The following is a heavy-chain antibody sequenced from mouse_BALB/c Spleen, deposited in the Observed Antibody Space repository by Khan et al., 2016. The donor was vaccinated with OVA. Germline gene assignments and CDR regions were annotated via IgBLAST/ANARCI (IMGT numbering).Heavy chain of an antibody. D-gene: IGHD2-10*01. V-gene: IGHV1S81*02. CDR2: IYPGDGRT. CDR3: ARNAYFGNYFDY. Sequence: QVQLQQPGAELVRPGASVKLSCKASGYTFTNYWVHWVKQRPGQGLEWIGEIYPGDGRTNNNETFKTKATLTVDKSSSTAYMQLSSLTSEDSAVYYCARNAYFGNYFDYWGQGTTLTVSS. J-gene: IGHJ2*01. CDR1: GYTFTNYW.